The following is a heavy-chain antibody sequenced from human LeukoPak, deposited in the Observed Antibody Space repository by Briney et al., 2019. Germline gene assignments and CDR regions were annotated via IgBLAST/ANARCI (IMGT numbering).Heavy chain of an antibody. CDR2: INHSGST. D-gene: IGHD5-12*01. V-gene: IGHV4-34*01. J-gene: IGHJ4*02. Sequence: SETLSLTCAVYGGSFSGYYWSWIRQPPGKGLEWIGEINHSGSTNYNPSLKSRVTISVDTSKNQFSLKLSPVTAADTAVYYCARSVVATTYFDYWGQGTLVTVSS. CDR1: GGSFSGYY. CDR3: ARSVVATTYFDY.